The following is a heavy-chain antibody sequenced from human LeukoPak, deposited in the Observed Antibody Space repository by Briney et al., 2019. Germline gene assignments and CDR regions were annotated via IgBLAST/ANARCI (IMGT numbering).Heavy chain of an antibody. J-gene: IGHJ4*02. Sequence: GGSLRLSCAASGFTFRNYWMSWVRQAPGTGLEWVANIKQDGSDRNYVTSVRGRFTIPRDNAESSLFLQMNSLRAEDTAVYCCVRDLALAGTCFGCWGQGALVTVS. CDR2: IKQDGSDR. D-gene: IGHD6-19*01. V-gene: IGHV3-7*01. CDR1: GFTFRNYW. CDR3: VRDLALAGTCFGC.